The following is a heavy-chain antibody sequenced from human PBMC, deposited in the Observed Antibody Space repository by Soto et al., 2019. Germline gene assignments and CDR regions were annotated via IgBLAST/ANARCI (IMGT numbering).Heavy chain of an antibody. V-gene: IGHV3-30*18. D-gene: IGHD2-2*01. CDR3: AKDSVRYCSSTSCYSWFDP. J-gene: IGHJ5*02. Sequence: AGGSLRLSCAASGFTFSSYGMHWVRQAPGKGLEWVAVISYDGSNKYYADSVKGRFTISRDNSKNTLYLQMNSLRAEDTAVYYCAKDSVRYCSSTSCYSWFDPWGQGTLVTVSS. CDR2: ISYDGSNK. CDR1: GFTFSSYG.